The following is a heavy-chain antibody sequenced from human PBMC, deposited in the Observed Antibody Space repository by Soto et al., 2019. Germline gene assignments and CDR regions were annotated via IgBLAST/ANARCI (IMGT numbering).Heavy chain of an antibody. V-gene: IGHV4-4*02. CDR1: GDSISSNNNY. Sequence: PSETLSLTCTVSGDSISSNNNYWSWVRQPQGKGLKWIVEIYHSGSTTYNTSLKSRVTISVDKSKNQFSLQLSSLTAADTAVYYCARDSGYCSGGSCYGMDVWGQGTTVTVSS. CDR3: ARDSGYCSGGSCYGMDV. CDR2: IYHSGST. J-gene: IGHJ6*02. D-gene: IGHD2-15*01.